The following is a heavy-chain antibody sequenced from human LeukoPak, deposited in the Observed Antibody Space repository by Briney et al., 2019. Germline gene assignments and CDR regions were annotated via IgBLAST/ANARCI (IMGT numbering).Heavy chain of an antibody. CDR3: ARDPEYFQH. Sequence: SGGSLRLSCAASGFTFSSYSMNWVRQAPGKGLEWVANIKQDGSEKYYVDSVKGRFTISRDNAKNSLYLQMNSLRAEDTAVYYCARDPEYFQHWGQGTLVTVSS. V-gene: IGHV3-7*01. J-gene: IGHJ1*01. CDR2: IKQDGSEK. CDR1: GFTFSSYS.